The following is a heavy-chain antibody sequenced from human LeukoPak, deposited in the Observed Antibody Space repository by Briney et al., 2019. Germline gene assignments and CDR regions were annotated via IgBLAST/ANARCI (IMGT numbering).Heavy chain of an antibody. CDR2: ISSSGSTI. Sequence: GGSLRLSCAASGFTFSSYEMNWVRQAPGKGLEWVSYISSSGSTIYYADSVKGRFTISRDNAKNSLYLQMNSLRAEDTAVYYCASSSYSDSSAYYGVFVYWGQGTLVTVSS. CDR3: ASSSYSDSSAYYGVFVY. J-gene: IGHJ4*02. D-gene: IGHD3-22*01. CDR1: GFTFSSYE. V-gene: IGHV3-48*03.